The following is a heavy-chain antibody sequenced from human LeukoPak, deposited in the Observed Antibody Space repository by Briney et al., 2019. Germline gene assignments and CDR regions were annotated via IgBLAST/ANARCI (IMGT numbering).Heavy chain of an antibody. V-gene: IGHV4-38-2*02. Sequence: SETLSLTCSVSTYSISSGYYWGWIRQPPGKGLEWIGSIYHSGSSSYYNPSLKSRVVMSVDASKNQFYLKLGSVTAADTAVYYCVRVASRAVAADFFDYWGQGILVTVSS. CDR2: IYHSGSSS. D-gene: IGHD6-19*01. J-gene: IGHJ4*02. CDR1: TYSISSGYY. CDR3: VRVASRAVAADFFDY.